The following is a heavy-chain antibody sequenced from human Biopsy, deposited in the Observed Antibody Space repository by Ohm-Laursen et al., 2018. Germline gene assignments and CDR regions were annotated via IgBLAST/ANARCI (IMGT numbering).Heavy chain of an antibody. Sequence: SLRLSCAASGFTFSSYGMSWVRQAPGKGLEWVSVLSGSGGTTYYADSVKGRFTISRDNSKSTVYLQMNNLSAGDTAVYFCARDPPNSGYSLDFWGQGTLTTVSS. CDR2: LSGSGGTT. CDR3: ARDPPNSGYSLDF. D-gene: IGHD5-12*01. J-gene: IGHJ4*02. V-gene: IGHV3-23*01. CDR1: GFTFSSYG.